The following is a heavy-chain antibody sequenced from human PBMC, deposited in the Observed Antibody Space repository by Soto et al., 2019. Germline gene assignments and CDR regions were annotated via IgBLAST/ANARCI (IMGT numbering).Heavy chain of an antibody. V-gene: IGHV4-59*01. CDR3: ARAPPYGYVTWFDP. D-gene: IGHD5-12*01. CDR2: IYYSGST. Sequence: SETLSLTCTVSGGSISSYYWSWIRQPPGKGLEWIGYIYYSGSTNYNPSPKSRVTISVDTSKNQFSLKLSSVTAADTAVYYCARAPPYGYVTWFDPWGQGTLVTVS. J-gene: IGHJ5*02. CDR1: GGSISSYY.